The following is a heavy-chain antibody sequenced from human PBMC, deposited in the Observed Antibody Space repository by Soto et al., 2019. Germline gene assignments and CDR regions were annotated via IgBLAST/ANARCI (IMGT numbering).Heavy chain of an antibody. J-gene: IGHJ5*02. CDR3: ARGKVLRFLEWLSPEGWFDP. Sequence: ASVKVSCKASGYTFTSYYMHWVRQPPGQGLEWMGIINPSGGSKSYAQKFQGRVTMARDTSTSTVYMELSSLRSEDKAVYYCARGKVLRFLEWLSPEGWFDPWGQGTLVTVSS. V-gene: IGHV1-46*01. CDR1: GYTFTSYY. CDR2: INPSGGSK. D-gene: IGHD3-3*01.